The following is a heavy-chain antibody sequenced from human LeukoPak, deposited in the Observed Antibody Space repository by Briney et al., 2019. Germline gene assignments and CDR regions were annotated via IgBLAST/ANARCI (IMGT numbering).Heavy chain of an antibody. CDR3: ARGQDYGGYMAPFDY. Sequence: GESLKISWKGSGYSFTSYWIGWVRQMPGKGLEWMGIIYPGDSDTRYSPSFQGQVTISAEKSIRTAYLQWSSLKASDTAMYYCARGQDYGGYMAPFDYWGQGTLVTVSS. J-gene: IGHJ4*02. CDR1: GYSFTSYW. D-gene: IGHD5-12*01. V-gene: IGHV5-51*01. CDR2: IYPGDSDT.